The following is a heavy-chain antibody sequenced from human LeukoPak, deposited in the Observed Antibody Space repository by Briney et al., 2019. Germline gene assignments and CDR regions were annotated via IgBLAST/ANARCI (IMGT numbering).Heavy chain of an antibody. CDR3: ARGWAAAGLDC. CDR2: ISSSGSTI. CDR1: GFTFSSYE. J-gene: IGHJ4*02. V-gene: IGHV3-48*03. Sequence: PGGSLRLSCAASGFTFSSYEMNWVRQAPGKGLEWVSYISSSGSTIYYADSVKGRFTISRDNAKNSLYLQMNSLRAEDTAVYYCARGWAAAGLDCWGQGTLVTVSS. D-gene: IGHD6-13*01.